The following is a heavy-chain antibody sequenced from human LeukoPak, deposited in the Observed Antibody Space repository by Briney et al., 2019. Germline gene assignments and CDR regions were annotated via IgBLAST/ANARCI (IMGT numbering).Heavy chain of an antibody. CDR3: ARAEPFKARPTRGDYYYMDV. J-gene: IGHJ6*03. CDR2: INPSGGST. V-gene: IGHV1-46*01. Sequence: GASVKVSCKASGYTFTGYYMHWVRQAPGQGLEWMGIINPSGGSTSYAQKFQGRVTMTRDMSTSTVYMELSSLRSEDTAVYYCARAEPFKARPTRGDYYYMDVWGKGTTVTVSS. D-gene: IGHD6-6*01. CDR1: GYTFTGYY.